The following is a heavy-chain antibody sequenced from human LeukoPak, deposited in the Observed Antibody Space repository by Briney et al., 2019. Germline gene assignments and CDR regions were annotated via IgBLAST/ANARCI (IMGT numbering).Heavy chain of an antibody. CDR1: GFTLGTYW. Sequence: GGSLRLSCAASGFTLGTYWMNWVRQAPGKGLEWVANIKQDGSEENYVDSVKGRFTISRDNAKNSLYLQMNSLRAEDTAVYYCVRYWGYYGMDVWGQGITVTVSS. V-gene: IGHV3-7*01. CDR3: VRYWGYYGMDV. J-gene: IGHJ6*02. D-gene: IGHD7-27*01. CDR2: IKQDGSEE.